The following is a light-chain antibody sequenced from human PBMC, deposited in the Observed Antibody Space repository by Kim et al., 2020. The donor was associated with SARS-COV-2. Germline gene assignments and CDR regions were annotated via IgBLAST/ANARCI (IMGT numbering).Light chain of an antibody. CDR3: QQYAT. V-gene: IGKV3-20*01. Sequence: EIVLTQSPGTLSLSPGERATLYCRASKSVSSSYLAWYQQKPGQAPRLLIYGASSRATGIPDRFSGSGSGTDFTLTISRLEPEDFAVYYCQQYATFGQGTKLEI. CDR1: KSVSSSY. J-gene: IGKJ2*01. CDR2: GAS.